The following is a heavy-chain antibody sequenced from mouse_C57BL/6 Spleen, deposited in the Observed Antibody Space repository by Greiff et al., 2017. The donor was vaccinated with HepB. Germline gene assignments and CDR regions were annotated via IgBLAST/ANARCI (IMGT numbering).Heavy chain of an antibody. CDR1: GYTFTSYW. CDR2: IHPSDSDT. CDR3: AIGALGQDFAY. J-gene: IGHJ3*01. D-gene: IGHD4-1*01. Sequence: VQLQQSGAELVKPGASVKVSCKASGYTFTSYWMHWVKQRPGQGLEWIGWIHPSDSDTNYNQKFKGKATLTVDKSSSTAYMQLSSLTSEDSAVYYWAIGALGQDFAYWGQGTLVTVSA. V-gene: IGHV1-74*01.